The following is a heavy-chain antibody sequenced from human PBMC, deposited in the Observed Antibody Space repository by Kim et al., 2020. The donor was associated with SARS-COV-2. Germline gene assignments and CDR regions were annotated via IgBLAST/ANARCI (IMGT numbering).Heavy chain of an antibody. Sequence: SETLSLTCAVYGGSFSGYYWSWIRQPPGKGLEWIGEINHSGSTNYNPSPKSRVTISVDTSKNQFSLKLSSVTAADTAVYYCARGTRQWLVRGPYCCYMDVWGRGTAVTVS. CDR3: ARGTRQWLVRGPYCCYMDV. J-gene: IGHJ6*03. CDR1: GGSFSGYY. D-gene: IGHD6-19*01. CDR2: INHSGST. V-gene: IGHV4-34*01.